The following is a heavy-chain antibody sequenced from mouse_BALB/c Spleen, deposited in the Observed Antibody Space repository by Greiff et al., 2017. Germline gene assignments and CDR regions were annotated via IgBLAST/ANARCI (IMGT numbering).Heavy chain of an antibody. CDR2: INPYNDGT. D-gene: IGHD3-1*01. CDR3: ARSARATSMDY. Sequence: EVQLQQSGPELVKPGASVKMSCKASGYTFTSYVMHWVKQKPGQGLEWIGYINPYNDGTKYNEKFKGKATLTSDKSSSTAYMELSSLTSEDSAVYYCARSARATSMDYWGQGTSVTVSS. V-gene: IGHV1-14*01. CDR1: GYTFTSYV. J-gene: IGHJ4*01.